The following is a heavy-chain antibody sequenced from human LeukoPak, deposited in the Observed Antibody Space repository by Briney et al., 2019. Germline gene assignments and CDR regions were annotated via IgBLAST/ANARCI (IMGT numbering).Heavy chain of an antibody. Sequence: GGSLRLSCSASGFTFSNYAMHWVRQAPGKGLEYVSAISSNGANTYYADSVKGRVTISRDNSKNTLFLQLSSLRVEDTAVYYCVRRYCSGGSCYQFDYWGQGTLVIVSS. V-gene: IGHV3-64D*09. CDR3: VRRYCSGGSCYQFDY. D-gene: IGHD2-15*01. J-gene: IGHJ4*02. CDR1: GFTFSNYA. CDR2: ISSNGANT.